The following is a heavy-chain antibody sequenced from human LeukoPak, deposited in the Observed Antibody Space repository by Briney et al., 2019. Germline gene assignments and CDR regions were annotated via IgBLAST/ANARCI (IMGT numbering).Heavy chain of an antibody. CDR3: ARDWGDAFDI. CDR1: GGSISSHH. CDR2: IYSSGRT. Sequence: SETLPLTRTVSGGSISSHHWIWLRQPPGKGLEGMGYIYSSGRTNYTPSLKSRVTISVDSSKDQCPLQTSSVIAADTAVYYCARDWGDAFDIWGQGTMVTVSS. V-gene: IGHV4-59*11. J-gene: IGHJ3*02. D-gene: IGHD3-16*01.